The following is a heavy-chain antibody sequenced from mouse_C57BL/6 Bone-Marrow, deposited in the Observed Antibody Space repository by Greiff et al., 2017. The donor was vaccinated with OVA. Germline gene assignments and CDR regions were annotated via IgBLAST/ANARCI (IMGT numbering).Heavy chain of an antibody. CDR1: GFSFNTYA. V-gene: IGHV10-1*01. CDR2: IRSKSNNYAT. CDR3: VRRGYYAMDY. Sequence: EVQVVESGGGLVQPKGSLKLSCAASGFSFNTYAMNWVRQAPGKGLEWVARIRSKSNNYATYYADSVKARFTISRDDSKSMLYLQMNNLKTEDTAMYYCVRRGYYAMDYWGQGTSVTVSS. J-gene: IGHJ4*01.